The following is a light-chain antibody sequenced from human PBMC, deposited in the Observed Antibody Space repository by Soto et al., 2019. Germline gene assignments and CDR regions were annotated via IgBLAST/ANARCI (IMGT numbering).Light chain of an antibody. CDR2: GAS. CDR1: QRVSSSY. V-gene: IGKV3-20*01. Sequence: EIVLTQSPGTLSLSPVERATLSCRASQRVSSSYLAWYQQKPGQAPRLLIYGASSRATGIPDRFSGSGSGSDFTLTISRLEPEDFAVYYCQHYGSLYRTFGQGTKVDIK. CDR3: QHYGSLYRT. J-gene: IGKJ1*01.